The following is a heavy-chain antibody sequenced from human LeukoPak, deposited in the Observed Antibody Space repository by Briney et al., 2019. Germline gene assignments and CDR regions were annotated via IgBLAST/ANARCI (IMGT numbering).Heavy chain of an antibody. Sequence: GASVKVSCKASGYTFTSYGISWVRQAPGQGLEWMGWISAYNGNTNYAQKLQGRVTMTRNTSINTAYMELSSLRSEDTAVYYCARRKIDIVVVPAAISGTAKSRPIMDVWGKGTTVTVSS. CDR2: ISAYNGNT. CDR3: ARRKIDIVVVPAAISGTAKSRPIMDV. V-gene: IGHV1-18*01. D-gene: IGHD2-2*02. CDR1: GYTFTSYG. J-gene: IGHJ6*03.